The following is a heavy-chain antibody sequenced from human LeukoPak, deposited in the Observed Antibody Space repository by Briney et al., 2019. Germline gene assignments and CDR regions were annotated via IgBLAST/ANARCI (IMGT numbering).Heavy chain of an antibody. J-gene: IGHJ3*02. CDR1: GFTFSSYS. V-gene: IGHV3-48*01. D-gene: IGHD3-3*01. Sequence: GGSLRLSCAASGFTFSSYSMNWVRQAPGKGLEWVSYISSSSSTIYYADSVKGRFTISRDNAKNSLYLQMNSLRAEDTAVYYCAREGHLRFLEDDAFDIWGQGTMVTVSS. CDR2: ISSSSSTI. CDR3: AREGHLRFLEDDAFDI.